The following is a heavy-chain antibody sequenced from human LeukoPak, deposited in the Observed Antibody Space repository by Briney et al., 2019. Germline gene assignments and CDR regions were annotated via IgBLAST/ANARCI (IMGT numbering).Heavy chain of an antibody. CDR1: GYSISSGYY. J-gene: IGHJ6*03. Sequence: SETLSLTCTVSGYSISSGYYWGWIRQPPGKGLEWIGSIYHSGSTYYNPSLKSRVTISVDTSKNQFSLKLSSVTAADTAVYYCARAHSGSYWADYYYMDVWGKGTTVTVSS. V-gene: IGHV4-38-2*02. CDR2: IYHSGST. D-gene: IGHD1-26*01. CDR3: ARAHSGSYWADYYYMDV.